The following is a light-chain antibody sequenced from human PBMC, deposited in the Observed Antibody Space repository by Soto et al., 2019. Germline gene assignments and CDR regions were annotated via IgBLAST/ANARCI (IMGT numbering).Light chain of an antibody. V-gene: IGKV1-5*01. CDR3: QHYNSYGT. CDR1: QSISSW. CDR2: DAS. Sequence: EIQMSQSPSTLSASVGDRVTITCRASQSISSWLAWYQQKPGKAPKLLIYDASSLETGVPSRFSGSGSGTEFTLTISSLQPDDFATYYCQHYNSYGTFGQGTMADNK. J-gene: IGKJ1*01.